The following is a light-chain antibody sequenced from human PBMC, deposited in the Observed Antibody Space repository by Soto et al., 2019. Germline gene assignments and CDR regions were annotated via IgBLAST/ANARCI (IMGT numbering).Light chain of an antibody. Sequence: QSVLTQPPSVSAAPGQKVTISCSGSSSNIGNNYVSWYQQLPGTAPKLLISDTGKRPSGIPDRFSGSKSGTSATLGITGLQTGDEADYYCGTWDSSLSGVVFGGGTKVTV. J-gene: IGLJ2*01. CDR1: SSNIGNNY. CDR3: GTWDSSLSGVV. CDR2: DTG. V-gene: IGLV1-51*01.